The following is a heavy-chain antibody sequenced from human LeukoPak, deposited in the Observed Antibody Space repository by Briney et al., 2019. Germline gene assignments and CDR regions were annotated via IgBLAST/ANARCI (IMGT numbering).Heavy chain of an antibody. V-gene: IGHV1-2*02. CDR2: INPNTGAT. D-gene: IGHD2-2*01. Sequence: ASVKVSCKASGYTFTGYYMHWVRQAPGQGLEWMGWINPNTGATNYAQKFQGRVTMTRDTSISAAFLDLSMLTSDDTAVYYCARGGSTIVVVPASNLPSDYWGQGTLVTVSS. CDR1: GYTFTGYY. J-gene: IGHJ4*02. CDR3: ARGGSTIVVVPASNLPSDY.